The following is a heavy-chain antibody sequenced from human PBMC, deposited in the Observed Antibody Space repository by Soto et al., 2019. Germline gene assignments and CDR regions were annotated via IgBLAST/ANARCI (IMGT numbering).Heavy chain of an antibody. V-gene: IGHV1-3*01. CDR3: ARSGTTLAYYYYGMDV. CDR1: GYTFTSYV. D-gene: IGHD1-7*01. Sequence: QVQLVQSGAEVKKPGASVKVSCKASGYTFTSYVMHWVRQAPGQRLEWMGWINAGNGNTKYSQKFQGRVTITRDTSASTAYMELSSLRSEDTAVYYCARSGTTLAYYYYGMDVWGQGTTVTVSS. J-gene: IGHJ6*02. CDR2: INAGNGNT.